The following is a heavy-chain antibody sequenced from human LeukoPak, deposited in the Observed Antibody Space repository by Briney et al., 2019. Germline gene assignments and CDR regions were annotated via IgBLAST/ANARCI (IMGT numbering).Heavy chain of an antibody. CDR2: ISSSSSYI. J-gene: IGHJ6*02. V-gene: IGHV3-21*01. Sequence: GGSLRLSCAAAGFTFSSYSMNWVRQAPGKGLEWVSSISSSSSYIYYADSVKGRFTISRDNAKNSLYLQMNSLRAEDTAVYYCAGRVGQGFDWLYYYYYGMDVWGQGTTVTVSS. CDR1: GFTFSSYS. CDR3: AGRVGQGFDWLYYYYYGMDV. D-gene: IGHD3-9*01.